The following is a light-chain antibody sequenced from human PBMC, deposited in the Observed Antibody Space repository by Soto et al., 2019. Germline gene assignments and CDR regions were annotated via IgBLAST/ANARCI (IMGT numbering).Light chain of an antibody. CDR3: QTWATGIVV. CDR2: LNSDGSH. CDR1: SGHSSYA. J-gene: IGLJ2*01. Sequence: QLVLTQSPSASASLGASVKLTCTLSSGHSSYAIAWHQQQPEKGPRYLMKLNSDGSHSKGDGIPDRFSGSSSGAERYLTISSLQSEDEADYYCQTWATGIVVFGEGTKLTVL. V-gene: IGLV4-69*01.